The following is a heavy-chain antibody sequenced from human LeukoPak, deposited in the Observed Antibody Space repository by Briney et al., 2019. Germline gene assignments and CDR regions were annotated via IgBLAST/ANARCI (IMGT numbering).Heavy chain of an antibody. CDR3: AKDYYGSGSYSRDDAFDI. V-gene: IGHV3-30*02. CDR1: GFTFSSYG. Sequence: GVSLRLSCAASGFTFSSYGMHWVRQAPGKGLEWVAFIRYDGSNKYYADSVKGRFTISRDNSKNTLYLQMNSLRAEDTAVYYCAKDYYGSGSYSRDDAFDIWGRGTMVTVSS. D-gene: IGHD3-10*01. CDR2: IRYDGSNK. J-gene: IGHJ3*02.